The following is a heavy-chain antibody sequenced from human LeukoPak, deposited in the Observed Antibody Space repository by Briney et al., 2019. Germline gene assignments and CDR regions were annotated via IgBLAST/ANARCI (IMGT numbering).Heavy chain of an antibody. CDR2: MNPNSGNT. V-gene: IGHV1-8*03. Sequence: ASVKVSCKASGYTFTSYDINWVRQATGQGLEWMGWMNPNSGNTGYPQKFQGRVTITRNTSISTAYMELSSLRSEDTAIYYCARLSGDSSGYYAGDWFDPWGQGTLVTVSS. D-gene: IGHD3-22*01. J-gene: IGHJ5*02. CDR3: ARLSGDSSGYYAGDWFDP. CDR1: GYTFTSYD.